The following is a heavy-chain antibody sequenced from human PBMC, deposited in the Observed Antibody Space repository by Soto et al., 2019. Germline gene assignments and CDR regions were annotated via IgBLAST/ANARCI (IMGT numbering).Heavy chain of an antibody. V-gene: IGHV1-69*06. D-gene: IGHD7-27*01. CDR1: GGTFSGHA. CDR2: LIPLFGTT. J-gene: IGHJ5*01. Sequence: QVQLVQSGAEVKKPGSSVNVSCEASGGTFSGHAISWVRQAPGQGPEWMGGLIPLFGTTQHAQNFLDRVTITADKSPSTAYMELTSLRFEDTAIYYCARGPNWGYRLDSWGQGTLVTVSS. CDR3: ARGPNWGYRLDS.